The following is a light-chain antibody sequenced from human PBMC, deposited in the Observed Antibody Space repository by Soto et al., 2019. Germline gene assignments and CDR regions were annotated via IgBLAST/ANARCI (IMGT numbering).Light chain of an antibody. J-gene: IGKJ5*01. Sequence: EVVLTQSPGTLSVSLGERVTLSCRASRGINRNLAWYQQVPGQSPRLLIFGASSRAAGVPARFSGSGSGTDFTLTITNLQSEEFAIYYGQQYNSWTQFGQGTRLEI. V-gene: IGKV3-15*01. CDR2: GAS. CDR1: RGINRN. CDR3: QQYNSWTQ.